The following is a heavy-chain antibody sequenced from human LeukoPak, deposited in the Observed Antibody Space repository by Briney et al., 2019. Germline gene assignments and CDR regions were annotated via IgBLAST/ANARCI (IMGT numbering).Heavy chain of an antibody. D-gene: IGHD3-10*01. Sequence: PGGSLRLSCAASGFTFSSYSMNWVRQAPGKGLEWVSSISSSSSYIYYADSVKGRFTISRDNAKNSLYLQMNSLRAEDTAVYYCARGGRDTYYYGSGRLDWGQGTLVTVSS. CDR1: GFTFSSYS. CDR2: ISSSSSYI. V-gene: IGHV3-21*01. CDR3: ARGGRDTYYYGSGRLD. J-gene: IGHJ4*02.